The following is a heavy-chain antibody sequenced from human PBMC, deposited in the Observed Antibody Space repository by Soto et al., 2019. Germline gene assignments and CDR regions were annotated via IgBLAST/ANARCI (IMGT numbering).Heavy chain of an antibody. Sequence: GASVKVSCKASGYTFTGYYMHWVRQAPGQGLDWMGRINPSGGSTNYAQKFQGRVTMTRDTSTSTAYMELSSLSSEDTALYYCGRVFAGNWNDDPSGGAFDIWGQGTKVTVSS. CDR3: GRVFAGNWNDDPSGGAFDI. J-gene: IGHJ3*02. CDR2: INPSGGST. V-gene: IGHV1-46*03. CDR1: GYTFTGYY. D-gene: IGHD1-1*01.